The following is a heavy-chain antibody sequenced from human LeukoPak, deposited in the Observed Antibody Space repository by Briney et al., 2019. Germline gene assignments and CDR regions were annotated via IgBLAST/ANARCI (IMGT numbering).Heavy chain of an antibody. CDR2: INPNSGGT. V-gene: IGHV1-2*02. Sequence: ASVTVSCKASGYTFTGYYMHWVRQAPGQGLEWMGWINPNSGGTNYAQKLQGRVTMTTDTSTSTAYMELRSLRSDDTAVYYCARDPHYYDSSGPSANWGQGTLVTVSS. CDR3: ARDPHYYDSSGPSAN. CDR1: GYTFTGYY. J-gene: IGHJ4*02. D-gene: IGHD3-22*01.